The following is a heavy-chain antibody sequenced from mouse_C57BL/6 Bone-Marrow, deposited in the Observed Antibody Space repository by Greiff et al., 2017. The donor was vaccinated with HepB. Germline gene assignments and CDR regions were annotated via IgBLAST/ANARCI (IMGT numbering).Heavy chain of an antibody. Sequence: QVQLQQPGAELVKPGASVKLSCKASGYTFTSYWMQWVKQRPGQGLEWIGEIDPSDSYTNYNQKFKGKATLTVDTSSSTAYMQLSSLTSEDSAVYYCAREALYYGSSTYRGQGTLVTVSA. V-gene: IGHV1-50*01. CDR2: IDPSDSYT. J-gene: IGHJ3*01. CDR3: AREALYYGSSTY. D-gene: IGHD1-1*01. CDR1: GYTFTSYW.